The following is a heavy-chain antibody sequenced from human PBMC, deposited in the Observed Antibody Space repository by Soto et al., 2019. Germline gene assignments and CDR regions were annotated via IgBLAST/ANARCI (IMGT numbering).Heavy chain of an antibody. CDR2: IYYSGST. V-gene: IGHV4-59*01. Sequence: SETLSLTCTVSGDSINNFFWSWIRQPPGKGLEWLGSIYYSGSTNYNPSLKSRVTMSVDTSKNQLSLRLSSVTDADTAVYYCARDSGYCSSTSYYGLQGWFDPWGLGTPVTVSS. CDR3: ARDSGYCSSTSYYGLQGWFDP. CDR1: GDSINNFF. J-gene: IGHJ5*02. D-gene: IGHD2-2*03.